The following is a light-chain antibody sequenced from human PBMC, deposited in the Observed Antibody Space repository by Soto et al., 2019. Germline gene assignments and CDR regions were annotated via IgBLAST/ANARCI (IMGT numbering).Light chain of an antibody. Sequence: QSVLTQPPSASGTPGQRVTISCSGSSSNIGTNYICWYQHLPGTAPKLLIYRNNQRPSGVPDRFSGSKSGTSASLAISGLRSKDEADYYCTTWDDSLSGPVFGGGTKLTVL. V-gene: IGLV1-47*01. CDR1: SSNIGTNY. J-gene: IGLJ3*02. CDR3: TTWDDSLSGPV. CDR2: RNN.